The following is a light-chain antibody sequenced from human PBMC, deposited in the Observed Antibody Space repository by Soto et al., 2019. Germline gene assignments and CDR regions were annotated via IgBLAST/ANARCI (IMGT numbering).Light chain of an antibody. CDR3: QQYFSSPLT. CDR2: GAS. Sequence: EIVLTQSPGTLSLSPGDRATLFCRASQGVSIRFFAWYQQKPGQAPRLLFYGASSRATGIPDKFSGSGSGTDFTLAISRLEPKDVTAYYCQQYFSSPLTFGGGTKVEIK. CDR1: QGVSIRF. V-gene: IGKV3-20*01. J-gene: IGKJ4*01.